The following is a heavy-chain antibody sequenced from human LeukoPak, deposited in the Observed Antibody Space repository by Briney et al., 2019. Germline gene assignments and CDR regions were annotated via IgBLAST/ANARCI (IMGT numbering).Heavy chain of an antibody. CDR3: ASLSPELEPRPYYYYYMDV. V-gene: IGHV3-30*03. CDR2: ISYDGSNK. Sequence: GGSLRLSCAASGFTFSSYGMYWVRQAPGKGLEWVAVISYDGSNKYYADSVKGRFTISRDNSKNTLYLQMNNLRAEDTAVYYCASLSPELEPRPYYYYYMDVWGKGTTVTVSS. D-gene: IGHD1-1*01. CDR1: GFTFSSYG. J-gene: IGHJ6*03.